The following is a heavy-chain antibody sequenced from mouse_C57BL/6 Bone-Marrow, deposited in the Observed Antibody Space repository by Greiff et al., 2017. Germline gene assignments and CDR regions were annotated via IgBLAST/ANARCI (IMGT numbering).Heavy chain of an antibody. CDR2: IWRGGST. J-gene: IGHJ1*03. D-gene: IGHD1-1*02. CDR3: AKNGGAWYFDV. V-gene: IGHV2-5*01. CDR1: GFSLTSYG. Sequence: QVQLMESGPGLVQPSQSLSITCTVSGFSLTSYGVHWVRQSPGKGLEWLGVIWRGGSTDYNAAFMSRLSITKDNSKSQVFFKMNSLHADDTAIYYCAKNGGAWYFDVWGTGTTVTVSS.